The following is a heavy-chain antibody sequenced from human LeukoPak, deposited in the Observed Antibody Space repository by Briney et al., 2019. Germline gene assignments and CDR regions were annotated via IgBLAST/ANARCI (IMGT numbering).Heavy chain of an antibody. V-gene: IGHV3-48*02. CDR1: GFTFSSHN. J-gene: IGHJ4*02. CDR2: ISSSTNTI. Sequence: GGSLRLSCAASGFTFSSHNMKWVRQARGKGLEWVSYISSSTNTINYADCVKGRFTISRDNAKNSLYLQMNSLRDDDPALYYCARGRVAVAGTTPFDYWGQGTLVSVS. CDR3: ARGRVAVAGTTPFDY. D-gene: IGHD6-19*01.